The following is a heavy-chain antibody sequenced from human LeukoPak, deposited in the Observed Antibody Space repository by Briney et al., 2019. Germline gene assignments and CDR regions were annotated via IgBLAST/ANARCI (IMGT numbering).Heavy chain of an antibody. Sequence: SETLSLTCTVSGGSIRSHYWSWIRQPPGKGLEWIVYIYYSGTTNYNPSLKSRAIISIDTSKNQFSLMLSSVTAADTAMYYCARSNFESYYYDSSGSYAFDIWGQGTMVTVSS. CDR2: IYYSGTT. J-gene: IGHJ3*02. CDR1: GGSIRSHY. CDR3: ARSNFESYYYDSSGSYAFDI. D-gene: IGHD3-22*01. V-gene: IGHV4-59*11.